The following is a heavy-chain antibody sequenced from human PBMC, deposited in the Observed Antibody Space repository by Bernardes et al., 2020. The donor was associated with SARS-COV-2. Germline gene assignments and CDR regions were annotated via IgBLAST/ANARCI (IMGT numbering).Heavy chain of an antibody. Sequence: GGSLRLSCEASGFTFSRYNMNWVRQAPGKGLEWISFISFSGDTIFSGDSFKGRFTISRDNAKNSLYLQMNSLRFEDTAVYYCSREGSGFDPWGQGTRVTVSS. CDR2: ISFSGDTI. V-gene: IGHV3-48*01. CDR3: SREGSGFDP. CDR1: GFTFSRYN. J-gene: IGHJ5*02.